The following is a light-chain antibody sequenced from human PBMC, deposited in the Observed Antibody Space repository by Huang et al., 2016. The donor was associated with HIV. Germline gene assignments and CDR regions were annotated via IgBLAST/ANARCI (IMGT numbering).Light chain of an antibody. J-gene: IGKJ2*01. CDR3: QQYNSYPYT. CDR1: QSISSW. V-gene: IGKV1-5*03. Sequence: DIQMTQSPSTLSASVGDRVTITCRASQSISSWLAWYQQKPGKAPKLLVYKASSLESGVPSRFSGSGSGTEFTLTVSSLQPDDFATYYCQQYNSYPYTFGQGTKLEIK. CDR2: KAS.